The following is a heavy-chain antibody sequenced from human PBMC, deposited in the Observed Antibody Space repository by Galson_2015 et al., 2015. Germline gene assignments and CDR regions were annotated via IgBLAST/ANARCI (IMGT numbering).Heavy chain of an antibody. J-gene: IGHJ4*02. Sequence: SLRLSCAASGFTFSDYYVAWLRQAPGKGLAWLSYISSGGSTTYHADSVKGRFHISRDNAKNALYLQMSSLTVEDTAVYYCARDESGFYFDSWGQGVLVTVSS. D-gene: IGHD6-25*01. CDR3: ARDESGFYFDS. CDR1: GFTFSDYY. V-gene: IGHV3-11*01. CDR2: ISSGGSTT.